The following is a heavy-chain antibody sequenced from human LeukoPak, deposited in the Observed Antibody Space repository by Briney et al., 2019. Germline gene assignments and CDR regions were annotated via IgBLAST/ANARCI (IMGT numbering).Heavy chain of an antibody. Sequence: ETLSLTXXXSGGSISSYYWSWIRLPPGKGLEWIGYIYYSGSTNYNPSLKSRVTISVDTSKNQFSLKLSSVTAADTAVYYCARGPYDFWSGYRFDYWGQGTLVTVSS. J-gene: IGHJ4*02. CDR2: IYYSGST. D-gene: IGHD3-3*01. V-gene: IGHV4-59*01. CDR1: GGSISSYY. CDR3: ARGPYDFWSGYRFDY.